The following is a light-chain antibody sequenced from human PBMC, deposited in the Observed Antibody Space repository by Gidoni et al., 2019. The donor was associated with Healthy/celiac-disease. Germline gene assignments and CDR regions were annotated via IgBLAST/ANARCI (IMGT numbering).Light chain of an antibody. CDR3: CSYAGSYTNWV. V-gene: IGLV2-11*01. CDR2: DVS. Sequence: QSALTQPRSVSGSPGQSVTISCTGTSSDVGGYNYVSWYPQHPGKAPKLMIYDVSKRPSGVPDRFSGSKSGNTASLTISGLQAEDEADYYCCSYAGSYTNWVFGGGTKLTVL. J-gene: IGLJ3*02. CDR1: SSDVGGYNY.